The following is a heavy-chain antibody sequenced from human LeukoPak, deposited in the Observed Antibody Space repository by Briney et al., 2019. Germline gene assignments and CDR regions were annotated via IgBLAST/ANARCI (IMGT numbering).Heavy chain of an antibody. D-gene: IGHD6-19*01. J-gene: IGHJ4*02. CDR3: TTEFGSGYYFDY. CDR1: GFTLSNAW. V-gene: IGHV3-15*01. Sequence: KSGGSLRLSCRASGFTLSNAWMGWVRQAPGKGLEWVGRIKSKSNGGTTDYTAPVKGRFAISRDDSKNTLYLQMSSLETEDTAVYYCTTEFGSGYYFDYWGQGTLVTVSS. CDR2: IKSKSNGGTT.